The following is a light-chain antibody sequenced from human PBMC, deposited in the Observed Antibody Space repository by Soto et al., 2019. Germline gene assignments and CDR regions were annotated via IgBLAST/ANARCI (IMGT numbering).Light chain of an antibody. CDR2: DVN. CDR3: ASYTSTTTLV. CDR1: ISDLGGYNF. Sequence: QSALTQPASVSGSPGQSITISCTGTISDLGGYNFISWYQHHPGKAPKLVIYDVNNRPSGISYRFSGSKSGNTASLTISGLQAEDEADYYCASYTSTTTLVFGGGTKLTVL. J-gene: IGLJ3*02. V-gene: IGLV2-14*01.